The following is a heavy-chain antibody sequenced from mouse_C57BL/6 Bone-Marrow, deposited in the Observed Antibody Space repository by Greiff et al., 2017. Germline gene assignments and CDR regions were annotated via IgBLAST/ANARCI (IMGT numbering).Heavy chain of an antibody. CDR1: GFSLTSYA. V-gene: IGHV2-9-1*01. CDR3: ARNLDYYGSSSFAY. Sequence: VQLQQSGPGLVAPSQSLSITCTVSGFSLTSYAISWVRQPPGKGLEWLGVIWTGGGTNYNSALKSRLSISKDNSKSQVFLKMNSLQTDDTARYYCARNLDYYGSSSFAYWGQGTLVTVSA. J-gene: IGHJ3*01. D-gene: IGHD1-1*01. CDR2: IWTGGGT.